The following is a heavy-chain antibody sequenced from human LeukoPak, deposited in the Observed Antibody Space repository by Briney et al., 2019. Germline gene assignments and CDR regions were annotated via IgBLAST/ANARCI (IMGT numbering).Heavy chain of an antibody. J-gene: IGHJ6*02. CDR3: ARMVQGSSWYPYYYYGMDV. CDR2: IYYSGST. Sequence: SETLSLTCTVSGGSISSSSYYWGGIRQPPGKGLEWIGSIYYSGSTYYNPSLKSRVTISVDTSKNQFSLKLSSVTAADTAVYYCARMVQGSSWYPYYYYGMDVWGQGTTVTVSS. CDR1: GGSISSSSYY. D-gene: IGHD6-13*01. V-gene: IGHV4-39*07.